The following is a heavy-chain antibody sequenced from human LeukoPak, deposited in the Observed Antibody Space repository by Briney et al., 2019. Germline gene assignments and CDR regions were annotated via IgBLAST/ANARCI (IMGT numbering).Heavy chain of an antibody. D-gene: IGHD3-10*01. J-gene: IGHJ3*02. Sequence: ASVTVSCKVSGYIFSELSMHWVRQAPGKGLEWMGGFDPEDRETVYAQEFQGRVTMTEDTSTDTAYMELSSLTSEDTAVYYCATDSNGSGTYYMDALDIWGQGTMVTASS. CDR1: GYIFSELS. V-gene: IGHV1-24*01. CDR2: FDPEDRET. CDR3: ATDSNGSGTYYMDALDI.